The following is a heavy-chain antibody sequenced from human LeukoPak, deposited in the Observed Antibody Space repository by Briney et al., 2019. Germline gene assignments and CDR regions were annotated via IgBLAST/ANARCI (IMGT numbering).Heavy chain of an antibody. CDR2: IYWDDDK. J-gene: IGHJ4*02. Sequence: SGPTLVKPTPPLTLTCTFSGFSLSTSVVGVGWIRQPPGKALEWLALIYWDDDKRYSPSLKSRLTITKDTSKNQVVLTMTNMDPVDTATYYCAHRGFRKAAAGPLDYWGQGTLVTVSS. CDR3: AHRGFRKAAAGPLDY. D-gene: IGHD6-13*01. CDR1: GFSLSTSVVG. V-gene: IGHV2-5*02.